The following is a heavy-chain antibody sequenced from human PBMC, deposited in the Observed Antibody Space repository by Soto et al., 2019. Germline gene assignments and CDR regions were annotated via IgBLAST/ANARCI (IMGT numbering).Heavy chain of an antibody. Sequence: GGSIRLWCAASGITCTKYTRNWVRQSPRKGLELVSSISIATNYLYYVGSMKGRFTSSKDNAKNSRYLEMNSPRAADRALYYCEGEYYDVTSNFDYWGHGTLVTVSS. CDR1: GITCTKYT. V-gene: IGHV3-21*06. D-gene: IGHD3-22*01. CDR3: EGEYYDVTSNFDY. CDR2: ISIATNYL. J-gene: IGHJ4*01.